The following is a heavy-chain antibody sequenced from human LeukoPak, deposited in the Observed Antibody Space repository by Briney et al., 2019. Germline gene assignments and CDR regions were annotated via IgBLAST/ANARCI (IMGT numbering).Heavy chain of an antibody. CDR2: IFPGDSDT. D-gene: IGHD5-18*01. J-gene: IGHJ4*02. Sequence: GESLKISCQGSGYSFTKNWIGWVRQMPGKGLEWMGVIFPGDSDTRYSPYFQGQVIMSVDKTFNTAHLHWSSLKASDTAIYYCARRGYSYDFDYWGQGTLVTVSS. V-gene: IGHV5-51*01. CDR1: GYSFTKNW. CDR3: ARRGYSYDFDY.